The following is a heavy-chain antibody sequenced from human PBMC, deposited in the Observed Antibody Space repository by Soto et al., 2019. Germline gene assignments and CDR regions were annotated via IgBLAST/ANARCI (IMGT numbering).Heavy chain of an antibody. V-gene: IGHV1-18*01. CDR3: AIDVAYCGGDCYPNWFDP. D-gene: IGHD2-21*02. Sequence: QVQLVQSGAEVKKPGASVKVSCKASGYTFTSYGISWVRQAPGQGLEWMGWISAYNGNTNYAQKLQGRVTMTTDTSTSTDYMELRSLRSDDTAVYYCAIDVAYCGGDCYPNWFDPWGQGTLVTVSS. CDR1: GYTFTSYG. J-gene: IGHJ5*02. CDR2: ISAYNGNT.